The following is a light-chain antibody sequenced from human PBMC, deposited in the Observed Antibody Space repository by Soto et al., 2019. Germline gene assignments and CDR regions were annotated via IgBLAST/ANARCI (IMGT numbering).Light chain of an antibody. CDR1: QSVSNNY. Sequence: EMVLTQSPGTLSLSPGERATLSCRASQSVSNNYLAWYQQKPGQAPRLLIYGASNRATGIPDRFSGSGSGTDFTLTITRLEPEDFAVYYCQHYGSSPPLTFGGGTKVDIK. CDR2: GAS. V-gene: IGKV3-20*01. J-gene: IGKJ4*01. CDR3: QHYGSSPPLT.